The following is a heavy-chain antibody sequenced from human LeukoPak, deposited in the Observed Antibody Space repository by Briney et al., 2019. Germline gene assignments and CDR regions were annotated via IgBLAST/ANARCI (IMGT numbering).Heavy chain of an antibody. Sequence: ASVKVSCKVSGYTLTELSMHWVRQAPGKGLEWMGGSDPEDGETIYAQKFQGRVTMTEDTSTDTAYMELSSLRSEDTAVYYCATVYYYDSSGYYYFDYWGQGTLVTVSS. D-gene: IGHD3-22*01. CDR2: SDPEDGET. CDR1: GYTLTELS. V-gene: IGHV1-24*01. CDR3: ATVYYYDSSGYYYFDY. J-gene: IGHJ4*02.